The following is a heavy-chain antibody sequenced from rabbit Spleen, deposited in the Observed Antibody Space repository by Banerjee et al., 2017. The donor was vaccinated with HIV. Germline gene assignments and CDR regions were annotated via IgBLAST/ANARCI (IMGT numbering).Heavy chain of an antibody. CDR2: IYTGNAKT. CDR3: ARDSGTSFSSYGMDL. D-gene: IGHD8-1*01. CDR1: GFSFSRGYD. V-gene: IGHV1S40*01. J-gene: IGHJ6*01. Sequence: QSLEESGGDLVKPGASLTLTCKASGFSFSRGYDMCWVRQAPGKGLEWIGCIYTGNAKTYYASWAKGRFTCSKTSSTTVTLQVTSLTAADTATYFCARDSGTSFSSYGMDLWGQGTLVTVS.